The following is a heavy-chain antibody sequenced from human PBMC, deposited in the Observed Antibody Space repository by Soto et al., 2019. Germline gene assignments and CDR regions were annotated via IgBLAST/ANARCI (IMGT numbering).Heavy chain of an antibody. Sequence: EVQLLESGGGLVQPGGSLRLSCAASGFTFSSYAMSWVRQAPGKGLEWVSAISGSGGSTYYADSVKGRFTISRDNSKNTLYLQMNSLRAEDTAVYYCAKDRVVAATFKALDAFDIWGQGTMVTVSS. J-gene: IGHJ3*02. CDR2: ISGSGGST. V-gene: IGHV3-23*01. D-gene: IGHD2-15*01. CDR1: GFTFSSYA. CDR3: AKDRVVAATFKALDAFDI.